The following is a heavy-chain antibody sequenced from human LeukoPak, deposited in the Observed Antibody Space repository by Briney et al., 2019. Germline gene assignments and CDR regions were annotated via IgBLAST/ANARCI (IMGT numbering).Heavy chain of an antibody. V-gene: IGHV4-4*07. J-gene: IGHJ3*02. CDR1: GGSISSYY. CDR3: ARDAPSYCSGGSCYLWAFDI. D-gene: IGHD2-15*01. CDR2: IYTSGST. Sequence: SETLSLTCTVSGGSISSYYWNWIRQPAGKGLEWVGRIYTSGSTNYNPSLKSRVTMSVDTSKNQYSLKLSSVTAADTAVYYCARDAPSYCSGGSCYLWAFDIWGQGTMVTVSS.